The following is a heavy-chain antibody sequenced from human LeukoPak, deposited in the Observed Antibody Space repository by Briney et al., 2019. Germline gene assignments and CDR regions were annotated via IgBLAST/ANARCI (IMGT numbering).Heavy chain of an antibody. D-gene: IGHD6-19*01. CDR1: GYTFTGHY. V-gene: IGHV1-2*02. CDR2: INPNSGDT. J-gene: IGHJ2*01. CDR3: ARDVYTSGWRYFDL. Sequence: ASVKVSCKASGYTFTGHYMHRVRQAPGQGPEWMGWINPNSGDTNYAQKFQGRVTLTRDASIGTAYMEMNRLTYDDTAIYYCARDVYTSGWRYFDLWGHGTLVTVSS.